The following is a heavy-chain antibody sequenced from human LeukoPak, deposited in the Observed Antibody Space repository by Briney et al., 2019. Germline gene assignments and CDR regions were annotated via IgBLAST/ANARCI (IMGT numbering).Heavy chain of an antibody. CDR1: GFTFSSYW. CDR3: AARGYCSGTSCLLEY. J-gene: IGHJ4*02. V-gene: IGHV3-74*01. Sequence: SGGSLRLSCAASGFTFSSYWMHWVRHAPGKGLVWVSRINSDGSNTNYADSVKGRFTISRDNAKNTLYVQMNSLRAEDTAVYYCAARGYCSGTSCLLEYWGQGTLVTVSS. CDR2: INSDGSNT. D-gene: IGHD2-2*01.